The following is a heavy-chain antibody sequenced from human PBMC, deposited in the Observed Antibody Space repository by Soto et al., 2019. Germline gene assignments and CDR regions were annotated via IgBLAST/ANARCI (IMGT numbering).Heavy chain of an antibody. CDR1: GGSISTGGYY. J-gene: IGHJ5*02. CDR2: IYNSATT. Sequence: QVQLQESGPGLVKPSQTLSLTCTVSGGSISTGGYYWSWIRQHPGKGLEWIRYIYNSATTYYNPSLKSRVTISVDTSKNQCSLKLSSVTVADTAVYYCARDPAPWGQGALVTVSS. CDR3: ARDPAP. V-gene: IGHV4-31*03.